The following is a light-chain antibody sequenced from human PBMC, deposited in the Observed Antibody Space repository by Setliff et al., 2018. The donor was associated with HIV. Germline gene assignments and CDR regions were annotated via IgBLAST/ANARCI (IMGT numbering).Light chain of an antibody. Sequence: QSVLTQPPSASGSPGQSVTISCTGTSSDVGRYDYVSWYQQHPGKAPKLMIYDVTNRPSGVSNRFSGSKSGNTASLTISGLQAGDEADYYCSSYTTSSTKNVVGTGTKV. J-gene: IGLJ1*01. CDR2: DVT. V-gene: IGLV2-14*03. CDR3: SSYTTSSTKNV. CDR1: SSDVGRYDY.